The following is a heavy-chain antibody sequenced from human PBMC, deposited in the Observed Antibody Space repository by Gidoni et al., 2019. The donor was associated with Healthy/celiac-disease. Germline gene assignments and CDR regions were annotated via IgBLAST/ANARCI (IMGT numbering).Heavy chain of an antibody. CDR3: ARGVAVAGTEIGAFDI. Sequence: QVQLVESGGGVVQPGRSLRLSCAASGFTFSSSGMHWVRQAPGKGLEWVAVIWYDGSNKYYADSVKGRFTISRDNSKNTLYLQMNSLRAEDTAVYYCARGVAVAGTEIGAFDIWGQGTMVTVSS. J-gene: IGHJ3*02. D-gene: IGHD6-19*01. CDR2: IWYDGSNK. V-gene: IGHV3-33*08. CDR1: GFTFSSSG.